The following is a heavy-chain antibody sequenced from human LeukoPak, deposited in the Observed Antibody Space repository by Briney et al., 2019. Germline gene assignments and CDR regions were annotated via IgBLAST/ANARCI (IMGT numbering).Heavy chain of an antibody. CDR2: ISWNSGSV. CDR1: GFTFDDYA. V-gene: IGHV3-9*03. D-gene: IGHD6-19*01. CDR3: AKDRYSSGRSPAFDY. Sequence: GGSLRLSCGASGFTFDDYAMLWVRQAPGKGLEWVSGISWNSGSVGYAESVKGRVTISRDNAKSSPYLQMNSLRAEDMALYYCAKDRYSSGRSPAFDYWGQGTLVTVSS. J-gene: IGHJ4*02.